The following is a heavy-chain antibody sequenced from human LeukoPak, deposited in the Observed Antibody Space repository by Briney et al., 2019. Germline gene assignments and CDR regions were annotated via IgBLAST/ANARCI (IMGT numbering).Heavy chain of an antibody. V-gene: IGHV1-2*02. D-gene: IGHD1-14*01. CDR2: FNPYSGGT. CDR1: RSTVTGYD. J-gene: IGHJ6*03. Sequence: ASVKASCKPSRSTVTGYDMNWWRRAPGHRRKWMGWFNPYSGGTTYAKKFQGRVTMTRDTSISTAYMELSRLRSDDTAVYYCTRNQYYTDVWGKETTVTVSS. CDR3: TRNQYYTDV.